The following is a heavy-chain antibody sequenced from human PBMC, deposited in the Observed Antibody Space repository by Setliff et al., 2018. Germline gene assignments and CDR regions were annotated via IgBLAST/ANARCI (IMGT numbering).Heavy chain of an antibody. D-gene: IGHD3-22*01. CDR1: GYTFTSYD. Sequence: ASVKVSCKASGYTFTSYDINWVRQATGQGLEWMGWISAHTGNTYYTPKLHGRVTLTTDTSTSTAYMELRSLGSDDTAVYYCARSYDSGFYHQRDAYDIWGQGTMVTVSS. J-gene: IGHJ3*02. V-gene: IGHV1-18*01. CDR2: ISAHTGNT. CDR3: ARSYDSGFYHQRDAYDI.